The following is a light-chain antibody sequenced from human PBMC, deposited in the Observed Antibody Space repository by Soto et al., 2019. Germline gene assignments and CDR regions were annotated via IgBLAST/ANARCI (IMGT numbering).Light chain of an antibody. CDR3: QQYNNWPFS. CDR1: QGVTTN. V-gene: IGKV3-15*01. Sequence: EIVLTQSPATLSLSPGETATLSCRAGQGVTTNFAWYQQKSGQSPRLLIYDVSTRATGVPARFSGTGSETDFTLTISGLQSDDSAVYFCQQYNNWPFSFGQGTRLEIK. J-gene: IGKJ5*01. CDR2: DVS.